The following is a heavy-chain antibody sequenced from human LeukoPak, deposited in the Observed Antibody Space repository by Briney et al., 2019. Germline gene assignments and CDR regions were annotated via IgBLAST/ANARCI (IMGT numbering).Heavy chain of an antibody. CDR2: IDPSDSYT. J-gene: IGHJ4*02. D-gene: IGHD3-16*01. Sequence: GESLKISCKGSGYSFTSYWISWVRQMPRKGLEWMGRIDPSDSYTNYSPSFQGHVTISADKSISTAYLQWSSLKASDTAMYYCATARASLTSFDYWGQGTLVTVSS. CDR3: ATARASLTSFDY. V-gene: IGHV5-10-1*01. CDR1: GYSFTSYW.